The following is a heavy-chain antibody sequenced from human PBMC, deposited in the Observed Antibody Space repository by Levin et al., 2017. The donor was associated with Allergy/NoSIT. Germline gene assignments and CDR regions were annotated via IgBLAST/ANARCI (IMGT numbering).Heavy chain of an antibody. J-gene: IGHJ3*02. CDR2: ISYDGSNK. CDR1: GFTFSSYG. D-gene: IGHD3-9*01. Sequence: GESLKISCAASGFTFSSYGMHWVRQAPGKGLEWVAVISYDGSNKYYADSVKGRFTISRDNSKNTLYLQMNSLRAEGTAVYYCAKDLSYYDILTGYFDAFDIWGQGTMVTVSS. CDR3: AKDLSYYDILTGYFDAFDI. V-gene: IGHV3-30*18.